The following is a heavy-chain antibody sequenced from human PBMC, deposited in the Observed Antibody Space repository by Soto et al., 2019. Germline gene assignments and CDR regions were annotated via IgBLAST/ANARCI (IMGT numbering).Heavy chain of an antibody. V-gene: IGHV4-30-2*01. CDR2: INHSGST. J-gene: IGHJ4*02. CDR1: GGSISSGGYS. D-gene: IGHD3-10*01. CDR3: ARGKGVLLWFGELFGFDY. Sequence: PSETLSLTCAVSGGSISSGGYSWSWIRQPPGKGLEWIGEINHSGSTNYNPSLKSRVTISVDTSKNQFSLKLSSVTAADTAVYYCARGKGVLLWFGELFGFDYWGQGTLVTVSS.